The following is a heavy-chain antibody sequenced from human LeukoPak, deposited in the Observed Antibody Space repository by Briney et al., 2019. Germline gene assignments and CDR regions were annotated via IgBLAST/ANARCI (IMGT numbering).Heavy chain of an antibody. CDR1: GFTFSSYV. CDR2: ISGSAGST. J-gene: IGHJ4*02. V-gene: IGHV3-23*01. CDR3: AKRVAVAGSKGFDY. Sequence: GGSLRLSCAASGFTFSSYVMNWVRQAPGKGLEWVSAISGSAGSTFYADSVRGRFTISRDNSKSTLYLQMNSLRAEDTAVYYCAKRVAVAGSKGFDYWGQGTLVTVSS. D-gene: IGHD6-19*01.